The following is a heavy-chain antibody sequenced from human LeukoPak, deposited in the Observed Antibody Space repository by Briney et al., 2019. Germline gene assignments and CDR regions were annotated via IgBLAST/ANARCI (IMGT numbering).Heavy chain of an antibody. V-gene: IGHV3-30*03. D-gene: IGHD4-17*01. Sequence: GGSLRLSCAASGFTFSSYGMHWVRQAPGKGLEWVAVISYDGSNKYYADSVKGRFTISRDNSKNTLYLQMNSLRAEDTAVYYCAQGLTVSLEPAFDIWAKGRWSPSLQ. CDR3: AQGLTVSLEPAFDI. CDR2: ISYDGSNK. CDR1: GFTFSSYG. J-gene: IGHJ3*02.